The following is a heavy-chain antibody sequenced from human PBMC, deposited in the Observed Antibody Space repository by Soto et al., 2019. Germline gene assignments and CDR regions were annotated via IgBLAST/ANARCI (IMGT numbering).Heavy chain of an antibody. CDR1: GFTVSSNY. V-gene: IGHV3-66*01. Sequence: EVQLVESGGGLVQPGGSLRLSCAASGFTVSSNYMSWVRQAPGKGLEWVSVIYSGGSTYYADSVKGRFTISRDNSKNTLYLKMNSLRAEDTAVYYCARDRTYDFWSGYSAPYYYYYYMDVWGKGTTVTVSS. J-gene: IGHJ6*03. CDR3: ARDRTYDFWSGYSAPYYYYYYMDV. CDR2: IYSGGST. D-gene: IGHD3-3*01.